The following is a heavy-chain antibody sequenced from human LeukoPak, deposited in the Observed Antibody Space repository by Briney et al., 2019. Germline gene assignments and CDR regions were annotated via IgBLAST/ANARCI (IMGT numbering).Heavy chain of an antibody. D-gene: IGHD3-3*01. V-gene: IGHV3-23*01. CDR3: AKYDFPLGAFDI. J-gene: IGHJ3*02. CDR2: ISGSGGST. Sequence: GGSLRLSWAASGFTFSSYAMSWVRQAPGKGLEWVSTISGSGGSTYYADSVKGRFTISRDNSKNTLYLQMNSLRAEDTAAYYCAKYDFPLGAFDIWGQGTMVTVSS. CDR1: GFTFSSYA.